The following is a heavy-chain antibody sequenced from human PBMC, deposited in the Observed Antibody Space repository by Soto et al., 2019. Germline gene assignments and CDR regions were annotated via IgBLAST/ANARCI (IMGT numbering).Heavy chain of an antibody. J-gene: IGHJ5*02. V-gene: IGHV2-5*02. CDR1: GFSLSTRGVG. Sequence: KESGPTLVKPTQTLTLTCTFSGFSLSTRGVGVGWIRQPPGKALAGLALIYWDDDKRYSPSLQSRLTITKDTSKNQVVLTITVMDPVYTATYYCAHIPPQKIRKVQAAKGHWFDPWGQGTLLTVSS. D-gene: IGHD2-2*01. CDR2: IYWDDDK. CDR3: AHIPPQKIRKVQAAKGHWFDP.